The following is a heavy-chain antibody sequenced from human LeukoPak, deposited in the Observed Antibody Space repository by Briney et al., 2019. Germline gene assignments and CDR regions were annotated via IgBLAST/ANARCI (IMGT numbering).Heavy chain of an antibody. V-gene: IGHV4-59*01. J-gene: IGHJ5*02. CDR2: IYYSGST. D-gene: IGHD1-1*01. CDR1: GGSISSYY. Sequence: SETLSLTCTVSGGSISSYYWSWIRQPPGKGLEWIGYIYYSGSTNYNPSLKSRVTISVDTSKNQFSLKLSSVTAADTAVYYCARDPGGDNRFDPWGQGTLVTVSS. CDR3: ARDPGGDNRFDP.